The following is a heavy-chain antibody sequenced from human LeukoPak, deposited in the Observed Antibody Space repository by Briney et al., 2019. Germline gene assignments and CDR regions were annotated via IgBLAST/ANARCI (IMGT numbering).Heavy chain of an antibody. CDR2: ISWNSGSI. J-gene: IGHJ4*02. Sequence: GGSLRLSCAGSGFIFNNYAMHWVRQPPGKGLEWVSGISWNSGSIDYADPVKGRFTISRDNAKNSLYLQMNSLRVEDTAFYYCAKDNRRHYTSGPNPDSLHWGQGALVTVSS. CDR3: AKDNRRHYTSGPNPDSLH. CDR1: GFIFNNYA. V-gene: IGHV3-9*01. D-gene: IGHD6-19*01.